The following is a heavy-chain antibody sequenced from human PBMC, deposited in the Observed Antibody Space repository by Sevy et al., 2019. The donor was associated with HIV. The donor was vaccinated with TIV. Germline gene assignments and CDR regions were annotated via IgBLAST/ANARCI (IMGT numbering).Heavy chain of an antibody. J-gene: IGHJ1*01. Sequence: GGSLRLSCAASGFTFSNVWMSWVRQAPGKGLQWVAHFKSKTDGGTTDYAAPVRGRFTISRDDSKNTLSLQMNSLKTEVTAVYYCTTRGSLFQHWGQGTLVTVSS. V-gene: IGHV3-15*01. CDR2: FKSKTDGGTT. D-gene: IGHD3-16*01. CDR3: TTRGSLFQH. CDR1: GFTFSNVW.